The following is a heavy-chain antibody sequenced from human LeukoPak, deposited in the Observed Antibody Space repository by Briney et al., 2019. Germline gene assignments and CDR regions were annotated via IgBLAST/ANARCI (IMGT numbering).Heavy chain of an antibody. J-gene: IGHJ4*02. V-gene: IGHV3-9*01. CDR2: ISWNSGSI. D-gene: IGHD3-10*01. CDR3: VGSGSYFNNAGY. CDR1: GFTFDDYA. Sequence: GGSLRLSCAASGFTFDDYAMHWVRQAPGKGLEWVSGISWNSGSIGYAESVKGRFTISRDNAKNSLYLQMNSLRAEDTAFYYCVGSGSYFNNAGYWGQGALVTVSS.